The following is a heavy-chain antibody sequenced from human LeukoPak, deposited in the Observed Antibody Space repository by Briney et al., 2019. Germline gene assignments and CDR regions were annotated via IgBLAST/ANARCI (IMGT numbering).Heavy chain of an antibody. J-gene: IGHJ5*02. V-gene: IGHV4-34*01. D-gene: IGHD3-10*01. CDR3: ARNTMVRGASPSHRLRFDP. Sequence: PSETLSHTCAVYGGSFSGYYWSWIRQPPGKGLEWIGEINHSGSTNYNPSLKSRVTISVDTSKNQFSLKLSSVTAADTAVYYCARNTMVRGASPSHRLRFDPWGQGTLVTVSS. CDR2: INHSGST. CDR1: GGSFSGYY.